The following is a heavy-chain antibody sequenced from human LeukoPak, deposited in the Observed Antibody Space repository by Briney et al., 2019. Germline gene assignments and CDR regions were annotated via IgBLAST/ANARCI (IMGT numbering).Heavy chain of an antibody. D-gene: IGHD5-18*01. CDR1: GGSFSGYF. CDR2: INHSGST. J-gene: IGHJ5*02. V-gene: IGHV4-34*01. Sequence: PSETLSLTCAVYGGSFSGYFWSWIRQPPGKGLEWIGEINHSGSTNYSPSLKSRVTISVDTSKNQFSLKLTSVTAADTAVYYCARRSGIQLLNWFDPWGQGTLVTVSS. CDR3: ARRSGIQLLNWFDP.